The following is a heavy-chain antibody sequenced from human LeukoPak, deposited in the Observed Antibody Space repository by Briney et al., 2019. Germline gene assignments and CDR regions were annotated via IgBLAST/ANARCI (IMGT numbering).Heavy chain of an antibody. Sequence: GGSLRLSCAASGFTFSSYAMSWVRQAPGKGLEWVSAISGSGGSTYYADFVKGRFTISRDNSKNTLYLQMNSLRAEDTAVYYCAKPYYYDSSGYWIEYFDYWGQGTLVTVSS. CDR2: ISGSGGST. CDR1: GFTFSSYA. CDR3: AKPYYYDSSGYWIEYFDY. V-gene: IGHV3-23*01. D-gene: IGHD3-22*01. J-gene: IGHJ4*02.